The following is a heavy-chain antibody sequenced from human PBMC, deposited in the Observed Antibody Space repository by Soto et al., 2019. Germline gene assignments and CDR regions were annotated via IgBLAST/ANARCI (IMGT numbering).Heavy chain of an antibody. J-gene: IGHJ3*02. D-gene: IGHD2-15*01. CDR2: ISGSGGST. Sequence: GGSLRLSCAASGFTFSSYAMSWVRQAPGKGLEWVSAISGSGGSTYYADSVKGRFTISSDNSKNTLYLQMNSLRAEDTAVYYCAKEGDIVVVVAANDAFDIWGQGTMVTVSS. V-gene: IGHV3-23*01. CDR3: AKEGDIVVVVAANDAFDI. CDR1: GFTFSSYA.